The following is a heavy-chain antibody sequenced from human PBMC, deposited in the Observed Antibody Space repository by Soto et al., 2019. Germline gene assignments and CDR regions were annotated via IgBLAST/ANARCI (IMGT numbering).Heavy chain of an antibody. CDR3: ARGLATLPVFAFDI. J-gene: IGHJ3*02. CDR1: GFSLSTSGVG. D-gene: IGHD6-6*01. V-gene: IGHV2-5*01. CDR2: IYWSGDE. Sequence: GPTLVNPTQTLTLTCSFSGFSLSTSGVGVGWIRQSPGKALEWLALIYWSGDEHYRPSLKSRLSIIKDTSKNHVVLIMTDMDPVDTATHYCARGLATLPVFAFDIWGQGTMVTVSS.